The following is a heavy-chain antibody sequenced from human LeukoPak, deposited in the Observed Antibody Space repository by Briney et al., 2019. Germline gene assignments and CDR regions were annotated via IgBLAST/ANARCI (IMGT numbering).Heavy chain of an antibody. CDR1: GGSISSYY. Sequence: PSETLSLTCTVSGGSISSYYWSWIRQPPGKGLEWIGYIYYSGSTNYNPSLKSRVTISVDTSKNQFSLKLSSVTAADTAVYYCARLVLGPSYFDYWGQGTLVTVSS. CDR2: IYYSGST. D-gene: IGHD3-10*01. CDR3: ARLVLGPSYFDY. J-gene: IGHJ4*02. V-gene: IGHV4-59*08.